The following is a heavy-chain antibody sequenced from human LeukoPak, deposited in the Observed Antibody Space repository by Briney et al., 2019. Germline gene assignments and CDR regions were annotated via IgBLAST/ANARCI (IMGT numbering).Heavy chain of an antibody. Sequence: KPSETLSLNCAVSCYSISSGYYWGWIRPPPGEGVEWIGEINHSGSTNYNPSLKSRVTISVDTSKNQFSLKLSSVTAADTAVYYCARVRGDYYYYYYMDVWGKGTTVTVSS. D-gene: IGHD3-10*01. CDR1: CYSISSGYY. V-gene: IGHV4-38-2*01. J-gene: IGHJ6*03. CDR2: INHSGST. CDR3: ARVRGDYYYYYYMDV.